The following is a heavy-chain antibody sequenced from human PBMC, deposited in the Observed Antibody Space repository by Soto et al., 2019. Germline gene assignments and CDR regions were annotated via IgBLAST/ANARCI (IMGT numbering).Heavy chain of an antibody. Sequence: PSETLSLTCTVSGGSISSYYWSWIRQPPGKGLEWIGYIYYSGSTNYNPSLKSRVTISVDTSKNQFSLKLSSVTAADTAVYYCARVPSYDASDYWGQGTLVTVSS. CDR2: IYYSGST. D-gene: IGHD1-1*01. J-gene: IGHJ4*02. CDR3: ARVPSYDASDY. CDR1: GGSISSYY. V-gene: IGHV4-59*08.